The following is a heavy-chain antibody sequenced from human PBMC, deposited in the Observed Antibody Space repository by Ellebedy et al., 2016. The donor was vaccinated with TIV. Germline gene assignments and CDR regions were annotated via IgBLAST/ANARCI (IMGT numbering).Heavy chain of an antibody. CDR2: FSGTATIT. Sequence: GGSLRLSXAASGFTFGSYGMSWVRQAPGKGLEWVSTFSGTATITYADSVKGRFTISRDNSKNTLYLQMNTLRAEDTAVYYCATRRACSSGVCYGLGHWGQGTLVTVSS. V-gene: IGHV3-23*01. J-gene: IGHJ4*02. CDR3: ATRRACSSGVCYGLGH. D-gene: IGHD2-8*01. CDR1: GFTFGSYG.